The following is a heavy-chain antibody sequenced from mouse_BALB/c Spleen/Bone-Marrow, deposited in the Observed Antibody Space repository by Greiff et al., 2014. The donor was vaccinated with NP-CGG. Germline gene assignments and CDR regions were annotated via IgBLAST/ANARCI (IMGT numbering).Heavy chain of an antibody. CDR2: IYLGDGET. J-gene: IGHJ2*01. CDR3: ARDEHYFDY. Sequence: SGAELARPGASVKLSCKASGYTFTSYWMQWVKQRPGQGLEWIGAIYLGDGETRYTQKFKGKATLTADKSSSTAYMQLSSLASEDSAVYYCARDEHYFDYWGQGTTLTVSS. CDR1: GYTFTSYW. V-gene: IGHV1-87*01.